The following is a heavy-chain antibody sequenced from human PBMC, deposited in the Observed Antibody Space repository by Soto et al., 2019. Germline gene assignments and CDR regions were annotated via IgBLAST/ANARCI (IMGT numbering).Heavy chain of an antibody. V-gene: IGHV4-31*03. CDR1: GGSISSGGYY. Sequence: QVQLQESGPGLVKPSQTLSLTCTVSGGSISSGGYYWSWIRQHPGKGLEWIGYIYYSGSTYYNPSLKSRVTIAVDTSKNQFSLKLSSVTAADTAVYYCARDRGTVTTPDAFDIWGQGTMVTVSS. D-gene: IGHD4-17*01. CDR2: IYYSGST. CDR3: ARDRGTVTTPDAFDI. J-gene: IGHJ3*02.